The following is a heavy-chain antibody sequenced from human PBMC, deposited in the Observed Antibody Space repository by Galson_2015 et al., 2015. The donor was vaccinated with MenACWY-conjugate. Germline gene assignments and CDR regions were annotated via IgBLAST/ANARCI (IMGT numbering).Heavy chain of an antibody. Sequence: SLRLSCAASGFTFSSYSMNWVRQAPGKGLEWVSYISSTSSTTYYADSVKGRFTISRDNSKNTLYLQMNSLRAEDTAVYTAVAVGYYGMDVWGQGTTVTVSS. CDR3: VAVGYYGMDV. D-gene: IGHD2-15*01. V-gene: IGHV3-48*01. J-gene: IGHJ6*02. CDR1: GFTFSSYS. CDR2: ISSTSSTT.